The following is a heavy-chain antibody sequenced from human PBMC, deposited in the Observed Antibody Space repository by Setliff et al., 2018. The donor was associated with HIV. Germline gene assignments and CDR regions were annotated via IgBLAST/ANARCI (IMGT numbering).Heavy chain of an antibody. CDR2: IYHSGIV. J-gene: IGHJ3*02. V-gene: IGHV4-34*01. CDR3: ARGVPPDLYYDSSHGYDAFDI. Sequence: SETLSLTCAVYGAPFNGYYWAWIRQSPAKGLEWIGEIYHSGIVNYNPSLQSRVTISTDTSKNQFSLRLNSVTVADTAVYYCARGVPPDLYYDSSHGYDAFDIWGQGTMVTVSS. D-gene: IGHD3-22*01. CDR1: GAPFNGYY.